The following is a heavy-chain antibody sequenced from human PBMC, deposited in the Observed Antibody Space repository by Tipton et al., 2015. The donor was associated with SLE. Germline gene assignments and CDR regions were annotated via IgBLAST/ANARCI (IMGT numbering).Heavy chain of an antibody. CDR2: ISWNSGSI. CDR3: AKDGGEQWLYYYGMDV. CDR1: GFTFADYA. Sequence: SLRLSCAASGFTFADYAMHWVRQAPGKGLEWVSGISWNSGSIGYADSVKGRFTISRDNAKNSLYLQMNSLRAEDTALYYCAKDGGEQWLYYYGMDVWGQGTTVTVSS. V-gene: IGHV3-9*01. J-gene: IGHJ6*02. D-gene: IGHD6-19*01.